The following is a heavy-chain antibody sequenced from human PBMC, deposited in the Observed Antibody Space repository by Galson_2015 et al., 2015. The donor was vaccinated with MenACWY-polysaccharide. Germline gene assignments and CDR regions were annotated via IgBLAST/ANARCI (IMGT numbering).Heavy chain of an antibody. Sequence: SVKVSCKASGYTFTGYYMHWVRQAPGQGLEWMGWINPNSGGTNYAQKFQGRVTMTRDTSISTAYMELSRLRSDDTAVYYCARPGGSYYEAMNYWGQGTLVTVSS. CDR1: GYTFTGYY. V-gene: IGHV1-2*02. J-gene: IGHJ4*02. CDR3: ARPGGSYYEAMNY. CDR2: INPNSGGT. D-gene: IGHD1-26*01.